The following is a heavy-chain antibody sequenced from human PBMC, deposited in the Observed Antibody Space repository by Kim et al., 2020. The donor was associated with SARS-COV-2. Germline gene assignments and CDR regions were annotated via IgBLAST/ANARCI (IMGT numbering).Heavy chain of an antibody. D-gene: IGHD6-19*01. Sequence: SETLSLTCTVSGGSISSYYWSWIRQPPGKGLEWIGYIYYSGSTDYNPSLKSRVTISVDSSKNQFSLKLTSVTAADTAVYYCARGPSSGWFWGWGQGTLVT. CDR3: ARGPSSGWFWG. CDR1: GGSISSYY. CDR2: IYYSGST. V-gene: IGHV4-59*01. J-gene: IGHJ4*02.